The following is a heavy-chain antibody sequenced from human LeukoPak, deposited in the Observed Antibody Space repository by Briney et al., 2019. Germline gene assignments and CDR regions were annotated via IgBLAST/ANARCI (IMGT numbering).Heavy chain of an antibody. J-gene: IGHJ4*02. V-gene: IGHV2-5*02. Sequence: ESGPTLVKPTQTLTLTCTFSGFSLSTSGVGVGWIRQPPGKALEWLALIYWDDDKRYSPSLKSRLTITKDTSKNQVVLTMTNMDPVDTATYYGAHTTSYNVRLVYFDYWGQGTLVTVSS. D-gene: IGHD2/OR15-2a*01. CDR1: GFSLSTSGVG. CDR2: IYWDDDK. CDR3: AHTTSYNVRLVYFDY.